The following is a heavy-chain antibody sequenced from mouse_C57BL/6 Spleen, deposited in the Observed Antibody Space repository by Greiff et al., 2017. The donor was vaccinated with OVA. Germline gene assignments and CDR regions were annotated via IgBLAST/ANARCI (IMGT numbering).Heavy chain of an antibody. Sequence: EVQLVESGGGLVKPGGSLKLSCAASGFTFSSYAMSWVRQTPEKRLEWVAIISDGGSYTYYPDNVQGRFTLSRDNAKNNLYLQMSHLQSEDTAMYYCASSRLLSMDYWGQGTSVTVSS. D-gene: IGHD2-1*01. CDR3: ASSRLLSMDY. J-gene: IGHJ4*01. V-gene: IGHV5-4*01. CDR2: ISDGGSYT. CDR1: GFTFSSYA.